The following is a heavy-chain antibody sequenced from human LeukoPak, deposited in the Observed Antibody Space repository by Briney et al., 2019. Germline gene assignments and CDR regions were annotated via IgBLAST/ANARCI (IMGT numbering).Heavy chain of an antibody. CDR2: INPNSGGT. J-gene: IGHJ4*02. CDR1: GYTFTGYY. V-gene: IGHV1-2*02. CDR3: ARVGVGSTTEYEL. D-gene: IGHD1-26*01. Sequence: ASVKVSCKASGYTFTGYYMHWVRQAPGQGLEWMGWINPNSGGTNYAQKFQGRVTMTRDTSITTTYMELSRLTSDDTAIYYCARVGVGSTTEYELWGQGTLVTVSS.